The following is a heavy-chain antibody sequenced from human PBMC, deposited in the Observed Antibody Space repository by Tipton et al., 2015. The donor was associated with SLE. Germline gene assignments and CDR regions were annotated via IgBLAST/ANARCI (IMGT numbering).Heavy chain of an antibody. CDR2: IYYSGST. Sequence: LRLSCTVSGGSISSSSYYWGWIRQPPGKGLEWIGSIYYSGSTYYNPSLKSRVTISVDTSKNQFSLKLSSVTAADTAVYYCARGGHWGGLFDYWGQGTLVTVSS. V-gene: IGHV4-39*07. J-gene: IGHJ4*02. CDR3: ARGGHWGGLFDY. CDR1: GGSISSSSYY. D-gene: IGHD2-21*01.